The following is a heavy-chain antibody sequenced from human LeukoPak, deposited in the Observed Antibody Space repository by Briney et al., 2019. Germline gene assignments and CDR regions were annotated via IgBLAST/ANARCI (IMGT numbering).Heavy chain of an antibody. J-gene: IGHJ3*02. CDR2: IYYSGST. CDR3: ARHRRRGLTTLYAFDI. Sequence: SETLSLTCTVSGGSISSGDYYWSWIRQPPGKGLEWIGYIYYSGSTYYNPSLKSRVTISVDTSKNQFSLKLSSVTAADTAVYYCARHRRRGLTTLYAFDIWGQGTMVTVSS. V-gene: IGHV4-30-4*01. D-gene: IGHD4-11*01. CDR1: GGSISSGDYY.